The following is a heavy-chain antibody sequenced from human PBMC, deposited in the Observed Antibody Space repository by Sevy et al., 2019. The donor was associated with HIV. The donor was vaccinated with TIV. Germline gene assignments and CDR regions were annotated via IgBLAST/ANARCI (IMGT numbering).Heavy chain of an antibody. Sequence: SETLSLTCTVSGGSISSYYWSWIRQPPGKGLEWIANMYYSGITNYGPSLKSRLTISIDTSKNHFSLKLRSVTAADTAVYDCARMNYSASAPGSWFDPWGQGTLVTVSS. CDR3: ARMNYSASAPGSWFDP. CDR2: MYYSGIT. V-gene: IGHV4-59*01. J-gene: IGHJ5*02. CDR1: GGSISSYY. D-gene: IGHD1-26*01.